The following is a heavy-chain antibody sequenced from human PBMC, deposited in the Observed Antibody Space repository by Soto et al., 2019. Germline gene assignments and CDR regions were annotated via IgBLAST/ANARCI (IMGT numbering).Heavy chain of an antibody. D-gene: IGHD3-22*01. J-gene: IGHJ2*01. Sequence: QVQLQESGPGLVKPSQTLSLTCTVSGGSVSSGDYYWSWIRQPPGKGLEWIGYIYYSGSTYYSPSLKSRVTISVDTSKNQFSLKLSSVTAADTAVYYCARSGPLYDSTGFYWYFRLWGRGTLVTFSS. CDR2: IYYSGST. CDR3: ARSGPLYDSTGFYWYFRL. V-gene: IGHV4-30-4*01. CDR1: GGSVSSGDYY.